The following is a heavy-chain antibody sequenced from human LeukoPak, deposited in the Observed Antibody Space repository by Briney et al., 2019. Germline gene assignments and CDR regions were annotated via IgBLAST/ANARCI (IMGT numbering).Heavy chain of an antibody. D-gene: IGHD6-13*01. V-gene: IGHV1-24*01. CDR2: FDPEDGET. CDR3: AVGQQLTPDY. J-gene: IGHJ4*02. Sequence: EWMGGFDPEDGETIYAQKFQGRVTMTEDTSTDTAYMELSSLRSEDTAVYYCAVGQQLTPDYWGQGTLVTVS.